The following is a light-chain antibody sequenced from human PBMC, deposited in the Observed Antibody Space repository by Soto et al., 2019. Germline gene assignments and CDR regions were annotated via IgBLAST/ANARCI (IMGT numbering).Light chain of an antibody. CDR3: QQYASSPLLT. CDR2: GTS. CDR1: QTIGRTY. J-gene: IGKJ4*01. Sequence: EIVLTQSPGTLSLSPGETATLSCRASQTIGRTYLAWYQQKPGQAPRLLIFGTSSRATGIPDRFSGSGSGTDFTIRINRLESEDFAVYYCQQYASSPLLTFGGGTKVDIK. V-gene: IGKV3-20*01.